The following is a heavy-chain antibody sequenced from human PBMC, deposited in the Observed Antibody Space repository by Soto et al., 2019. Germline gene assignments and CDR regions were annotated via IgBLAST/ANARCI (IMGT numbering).Heavy chain of an antibody. CDR3: DLGRGYNWNDYYFDY. D-gene: IGHD1-20*01. CDR1: GASISSSSYY. CDR2: IYYSGST. J-gene: IGHJ4*02. V-gene: IGHV4-39*01. Sequence: QLQLQESGTGLVKPSEPLSLTCTVSGASISSSSYYWGWIRQPPGKWLEWIGTIYYSGSTYYSPSLKGTITMSVDTSKTQFYLKRASVTAADTDVYYCDLGRGYNWNDYYFDYWGQGTLVTVSS.